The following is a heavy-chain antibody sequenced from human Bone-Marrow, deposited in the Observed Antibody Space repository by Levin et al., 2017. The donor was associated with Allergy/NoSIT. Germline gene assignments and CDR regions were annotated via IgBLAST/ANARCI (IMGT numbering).Heavy chain of an antibody. CDR3: ARAGGFIDYFFDY. CDR2: ISVNGVST. J-gene: IGHJ4*02. CDR1: GFTFNSYS. Sequence: GGSLRLSCTASGFTFNSYSMDWVRHVAGKGLEYVSSISVNGVSTSYANSVKGRFTISRDDSESTLYLQMDGLRPEDTGIYYCARAGGFIDYFFDYWGQGTLVTVSS. D-gene: IGHD3/OR15-3a*01. V-gene: IGHV3-64*01.